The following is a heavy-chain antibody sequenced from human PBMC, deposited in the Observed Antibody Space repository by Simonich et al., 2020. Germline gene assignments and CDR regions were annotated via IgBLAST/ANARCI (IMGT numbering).Heavy chain of an antibody. CDR2: INPNMGGK. V-gene: IGHV1-2*02. CDR3: ARVPPTSGSYYYYYYYMDV. D-gene: IGHD1-26*01. J-gene: IGHJ6*03. CDR1: GYTFTGSY. Sequence: QVQLVQSGAEVKKPGASVKVSCKAAGYTFTGSYMPWVRQAPGQGLEWRGWINPNMGGKNTAQKFQGSATMTRDTSISTAYMELSRLRADDTAVYYCARVPPTSGSYYYYYYYMDVWGKGTTVTVSS.